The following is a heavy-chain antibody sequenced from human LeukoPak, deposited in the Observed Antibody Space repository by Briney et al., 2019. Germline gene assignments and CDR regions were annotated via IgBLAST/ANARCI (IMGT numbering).Heavy chain of an antibody. J-gene: IGHJ4*02. D-gene: IGHD3-22*01. CDR3: ARLRYVGSGYPFDY. V-gene: IGHV1-2*02. CDR1: EYTFTDYY. CDR2: INPSSGGT. Sequence: ASVKVSCKASEYTFTDYYMHWVRQAPGQGLEWLGWINPSSGGTNYAQSFQGRVTMARDTSITTAFMELSRLISDDTAVYYCARLRYVGSGYPFDYWGQGTLVTVSS.